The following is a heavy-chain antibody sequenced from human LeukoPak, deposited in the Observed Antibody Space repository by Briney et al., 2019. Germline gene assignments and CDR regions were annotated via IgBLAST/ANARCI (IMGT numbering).Heavy chain of an antibody. J-gene: IGHJ4*02. D-gene: IGHD3-16*01. V-gene: IGHV4-59*01. CDR2: IYYSGST. CDR3: VRVSRCNDWAFEG. CDR1: DDSTSSYY. Sequence: SETLSLTCTVSDDSTSSYYWSLIRQPPGKGLEWIGYIYYSGSTNYNPSLKSRVTISVDTSKNQFSLKLSTVTAADTAVYYIVRVSRCNDWAFEGWGQGTLVIVSS.